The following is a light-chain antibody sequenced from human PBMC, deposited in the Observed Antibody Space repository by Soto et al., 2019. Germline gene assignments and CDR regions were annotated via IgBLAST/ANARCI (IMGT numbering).Light chain of an antibody. Sequence: QAVVTQPASVSGSPGQSITISCTGTSGDVGGYKYVSWYQQHPGKAPKLMIYDVSHRPSGVSTRFSGSKSGNTASLTISGLQAEDEADYYCSSYTSSSHVVFGGGTKLTVL. CDR1: SGDVGGYKY. V-gene: IGLV2-14*03. CDR2: DVS. J-gene: IGLJ2*01. CDR3: SSYTSSSHVV.